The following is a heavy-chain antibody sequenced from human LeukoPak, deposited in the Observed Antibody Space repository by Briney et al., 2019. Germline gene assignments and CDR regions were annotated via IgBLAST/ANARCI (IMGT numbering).Heavy chain of an antibody. CDR3: ARGRIAEKHPLDY. V-gene: IGHV4-39*07. Sequence: NPSETLSLTCTVSGGSISSSSYYWGWIRQPPGKGLEWIGSIYYSGSTYYNPSLKSRVTISVDTSKNQFSLKLSSVTAADTAVYYCARGRIAEKHPLDYWGQGTLVTVSS. D-gene: IGHD6-13*01. CDR1: GGSISSSSYY. J-gene: IGHJ4*02. CDR2: IYYSGST.